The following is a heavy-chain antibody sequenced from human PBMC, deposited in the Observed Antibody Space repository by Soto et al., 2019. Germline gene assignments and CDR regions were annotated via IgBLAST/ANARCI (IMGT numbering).Heavy chain of an antibody. J-gene: IGHJ6*02. V-gene: IGHV3-9*01. CDR3: AKDIIEWGPTRGGMDV. D-gene: IGHD1-26*01. Sequence: LRLSCAASGFTFDDYAMHWVRQAPGKGLEWVSGISWNSGSIGYADSVKGRFTISRDNAKNSLYLQMNSLRAEDTALYYCAKDIIEWGPTRGGMDVWGQGTTVTVSS. CDR1: GFTFDDYA. CDR2: ISWNSGSI.